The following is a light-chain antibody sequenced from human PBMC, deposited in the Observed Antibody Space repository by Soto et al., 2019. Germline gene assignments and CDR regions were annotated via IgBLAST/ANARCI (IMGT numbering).Light chain of an antibody. CDR3: SSYTSSSTPYV. J-gene: IGLJ1*01. V-gene: IGLV2-14*01. CDR1: SSDVGGYNY. Sequence: QSVLTRPASVSGAAGQAITISCTGTSSDVGGYNYVSWYQQHPGKAPKLMIYDVSNRPSGVSNRFSGSKSGNTASLTISGLQAEDEADYYCSSYTSSSTPYVFGTGTKVTVL. CDR2: DVS.